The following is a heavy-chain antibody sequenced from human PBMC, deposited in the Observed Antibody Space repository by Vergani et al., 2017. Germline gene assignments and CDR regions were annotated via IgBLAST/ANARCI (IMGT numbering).Heavy chain of an antibody. CDR3: ARDCRDEINDYYYYGMDV. J-gene: IGHJ6*02. D-gene: IGHD2-15*01. Sequence: QVQLVQSGAEVKKPGSSVKVSCKASGGTFSSYAISWVRQAPGQGLEWMGRIIPIFGTANYAQKFQGRVTITADESTSTAYMELSSLRSEDTAVYYCARDCRDEINDYYYYGMDVWGQGTTVTVSS. CDR2: IIPIFGTA. V-gene: IGHV1-69*18. CDR1: GGTFSSYA.